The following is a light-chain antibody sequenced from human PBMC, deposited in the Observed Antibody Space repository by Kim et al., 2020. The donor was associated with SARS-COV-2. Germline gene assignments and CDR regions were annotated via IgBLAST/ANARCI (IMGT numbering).Light chain of an antibody. CDR3: LHYSGIPFA. J-gene: IGKJ3*01. CDR1: QGIRND. V-gene: IGKV1-17*01. Sequence: DIQMTQSPSSLSASVGDRVTITCRASQGIRNDLGWYQQKPGKAPRRLFYAISTLQNGVPSRFSGGGSGTEFTLTISSLQPEDVATYYCLHYSGIPFAFVPGTKVDIK. CDR2: AIS.